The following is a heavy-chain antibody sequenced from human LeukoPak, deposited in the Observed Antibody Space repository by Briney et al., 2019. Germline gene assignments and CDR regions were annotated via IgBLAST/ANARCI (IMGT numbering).Heavy chain of an antibody. J-gene: IGHJ6*02. CDR3: AKDVGLDSGYAQYYYGMDV. CDR2: IGWNSGSI. CDR1: GFTFGDYA. V-gene: IGHV3-9*01. D-gene: IGHD5-12*01. Sequence: GGSLRLSCAASGFTFGDYAMHWVRQAPGKGLEWVSRIGWNSGSIGYADSVKGRFTISRDNAKNSLYLQMNSLRAEDTALYYCAKDVGLDSGYAQYYYGMDVWGQGTTVTVSS.